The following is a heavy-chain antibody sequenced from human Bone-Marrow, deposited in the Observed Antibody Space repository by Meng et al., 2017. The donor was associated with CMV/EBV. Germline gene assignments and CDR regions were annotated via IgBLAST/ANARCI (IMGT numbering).Heavy chain of an antibody. D-gene: IGHD3-10*01. V-gene: IGHV3-7*01. CDR3: ASILFDGGSQYRPFDY. J-gene: IGHJ4*02. CDR2: IKEDGSEK. Sequence: LSLTCAASGFNFGDYAMSWVREAPRKGLEWVANIKEDGSEKFYMDSVKGRFTISRDDAKKSLYLQMNSLEVEDTAVYHCASILFDGGSQYRPFDYWGQGTLVTVSS. CDR1: GFNFGDYA.